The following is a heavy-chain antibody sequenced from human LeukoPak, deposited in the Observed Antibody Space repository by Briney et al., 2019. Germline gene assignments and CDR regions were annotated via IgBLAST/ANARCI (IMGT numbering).Heavy chain of an antibody. V-gene: IGHV3-15*01. D-gene: IGHD3-9*01. CDR1: GFTFSNAW. CDR2: IKSKTDGGTT. J-gene: IGHJ4*02. CDR3: TIDYLDWLLYRDY. Sequence: GGSLRLSCAASGFTFSNAWMSWVRQAPGKGLEWVGRIKSKTDGGTTDYAAPVKGRFTISRDDSKNTLYLQMNSLKTEDTAVYYCTIDYLDWLLYRDYWGQGTLVTVSS.